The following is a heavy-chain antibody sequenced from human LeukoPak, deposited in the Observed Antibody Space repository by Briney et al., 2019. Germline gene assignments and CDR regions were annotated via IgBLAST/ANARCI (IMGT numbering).Heavy chain of an antibody. CDR3: ARQSDGRGYYFDY. Sequence: SETLSLTCTVSGGSIRSHCWSWIRQSPGKGLEWIAYICDNGSTNYNPSLKSRVTISVDMSKNQFSLKVSSVTATDTAVYYCARQSDGRGYYFDYWGRGTLVTVSS. CDR2: ICDNGST. J-gene: IGHJ4*02. D-gene: IGHD3-22*01. CDR1: GGSIRSHC. V-gene: IGHV4-59*08.